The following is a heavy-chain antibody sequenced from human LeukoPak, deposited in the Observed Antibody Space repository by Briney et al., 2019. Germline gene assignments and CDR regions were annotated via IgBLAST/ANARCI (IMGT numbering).Heavy chain of an antibody. V-gene: IGHV3-30*02. CDR3: ANNGYGGNSFGY. J-gene: IGHJ4*02. D-gene: IGHD4-23*01. Sequence: PGGSLRLSCAASGFTFSSYGMHWVRQAPGKGLEWVAFIRYDGSNKYYADSVKGRFTISRDNSKNTLYLQTNSLRAEDTAVYYCANNGYGGNSFGYWGQGTLVTVSS. CDR2: IRYDGSNK. CDR1: GFTFSSYG.